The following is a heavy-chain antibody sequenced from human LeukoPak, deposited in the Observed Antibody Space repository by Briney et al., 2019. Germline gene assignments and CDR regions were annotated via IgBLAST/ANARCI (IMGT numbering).Heavy chain of an antibody. CDR1: GGSISSSNW. J-gene: IGHJ6*04. V-gene: IGHV4-4*02. D-gene: IGHD1-20*01. CDR3: ASGGLTASRYYYYGMDV. Sequence: SGTLSLTCAVSGGSISSSNWWSWVRQPPGKGLEWIGEIYHSGSTNYNPSLKSRVTISVDKSKNQFSLKLSSVTAADTAVYYCASGGLTASRYYYYGMDVWGKGTTVTASS. CDR2: IYHSGST.